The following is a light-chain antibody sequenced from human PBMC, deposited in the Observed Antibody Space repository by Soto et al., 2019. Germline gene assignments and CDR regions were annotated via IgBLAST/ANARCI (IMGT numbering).Light chain of an antibody. V-gene: IGKV3-15*01. CDR2: GAS. J-gene: IGKJ1*01. CDR1: QSVSNF. CDR3: QQYSNWPSWT. Sequence: EKVMTQSPATLSMSPGERATLSCRASQSVSNFLAWYQQKPGQAPRLLIYGASTRATGIPARFSGSGSGTEFTLTISSLQSEDFAVYYCQQYSNWPSWTFGQGTKVDNK.